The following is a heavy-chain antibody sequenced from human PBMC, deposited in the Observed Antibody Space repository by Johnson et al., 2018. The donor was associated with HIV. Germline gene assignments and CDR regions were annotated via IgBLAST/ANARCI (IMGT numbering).Heavy chain of an antibody. D-gene: IGHD2-8*02. J-gene: IGHJ3*02. CDR3: AKVPYCTGGLCFYDAFHM. CDR2: ISWNSGSK. CDR1: RFTFSTYA. Sequence: VQLVESGGGVVQPGRSLRLSCAASRFTFSTYAMHWVRQAPGKGLEWVSGISWNSGSKGYVDSVKGRFTLSRDNAQNSLFLQMNSLRPEDTALYYCAKVPYCTGGLCFYDAFHMWGQGTMVTVFS. V-gene: IGHV3-9*01.